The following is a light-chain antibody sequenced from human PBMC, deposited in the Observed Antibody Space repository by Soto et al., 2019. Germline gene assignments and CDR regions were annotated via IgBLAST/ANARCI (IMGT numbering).Light chain of an antibody. Sequence: EIVLTQSPGTLSLSPGERATLSCRASQSVSSSYLAWYQQKPGQAPRLLIYGASSRATGMTDRFSGSGSGTDFTLTISRLEPEDFAVYYCQQYGSSPRTFGQGTKVEIK. J-gene: IGKJ1*01. V-gene: IGKV3-20*01. CDR2: GAS. CDR3: QQYGSSPRT. CDR1: QSVSSSY.